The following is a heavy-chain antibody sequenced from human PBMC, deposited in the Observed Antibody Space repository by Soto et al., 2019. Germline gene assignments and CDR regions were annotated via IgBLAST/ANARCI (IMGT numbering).Heavy chain of an antibody. J-gene: IGHJ4*02. CDR1: GASISSSSYF. Sequence: PSETLSLTCTVSGASISSSSYFWGWIRQPPGKGLEWIGSIFYTGSTYYNPSLKSRVTISVDTSKNQFSLKLNSLSATDTAVYYCARHEYSHYSAFDSWGLGTLVTVSS. CDR2: IFYTGST. V-gene: IGHV4-39*01. D-gene: IGHD4-4*01. CDR3: ARHEYSHYSAFDS.